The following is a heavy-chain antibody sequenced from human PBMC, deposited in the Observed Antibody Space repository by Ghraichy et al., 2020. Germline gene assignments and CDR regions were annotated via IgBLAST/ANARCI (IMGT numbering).Heavy chain of an antibody. D-gene: IGHD3-22*01. V-gene: IGHV3-21*01. CDR1: GFTFSTYS. CDR2: ISSSSSYI. J-gene: IGHJ4*02. Sequence: GGSLRLSCAASGFTFSTYSMNWVRQAPGKGLEWVSSISSSSSYIYYADSMRGRFTISRDNAKNSLFLQMNGLRAEDTAVYYCAREKRYYYDTSGHYYFDKWGQGTLVTVSS. CDR3: AREKRYYYDTSGHYYFDK.